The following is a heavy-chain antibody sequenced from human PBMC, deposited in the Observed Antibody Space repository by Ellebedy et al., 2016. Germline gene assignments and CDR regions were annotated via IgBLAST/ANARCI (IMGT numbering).Heavy chain of an antibody. CDR3: ARHEGSGSSYRGNAFDI. Sequence: SETLSLXCTVSGDSISNYYWSWIRQPPGKGLEWIGCIFYSGTTNYNPSLKSRVITSVDTSKNQFSLKLSSVTAADTAVYYCARHEGSGSSYRGNAFDIWGQGTKVTVSS. V-gene: IGHV4-59*08. CDR2: IFYSGTT. D-gene: IGHD3-10*01. CDR1: GDSISNYY. J-gene: IGHJ3*02.